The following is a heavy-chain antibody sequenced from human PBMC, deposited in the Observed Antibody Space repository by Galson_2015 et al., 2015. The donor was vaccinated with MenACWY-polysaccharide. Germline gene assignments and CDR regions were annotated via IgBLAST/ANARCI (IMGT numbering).Heavy chain of an antibody. V-gene: IGHV3-33*01. CDR1: GFTFSNYG. Sequence: LRLSCAASGFTFSNYGMHWVRQAPGKGLEWMAVIWYDESDEYYADSVKGRFTISRDNSKNALYLQMNSLRAEDTAVYYCARADRNDGGRALDIWGQGTMVTVSS. D-gene: IGHD1-1*01. CDR2: IWYDESDE. J-gene: IGHJ3*02. CDR3: ARADRNDGGRALDI.